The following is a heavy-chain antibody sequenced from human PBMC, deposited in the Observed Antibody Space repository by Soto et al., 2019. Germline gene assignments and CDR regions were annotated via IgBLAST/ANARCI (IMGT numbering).Heavy chain of an antibody. CDR1: GDSISRDNW. V-gene: IGHV4-4*02. Sequence: SETLSLTCAVSGDSISRDNWWSWFRQSPGKRLEWIGDIYHNENTNYNPSLKSRVTMSLDESKNQFSLKMSSVTAADTAIYYCARHCVAAVEWGDIWGQGTLV. CDR3: ARHCVAAVEWGDI. D-gene: IGHD3-3*01. CDR2: IYHNENT. J-gene: IGHJ4*02.